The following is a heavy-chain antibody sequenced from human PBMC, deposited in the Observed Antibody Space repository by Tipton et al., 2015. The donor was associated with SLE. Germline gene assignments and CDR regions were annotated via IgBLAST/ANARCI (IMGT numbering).Heavy chain of an antibody. CDR2: INHSGSS. Sequence: TLSLTCVVHGGSFSGYYWSWIRQPPGKGLEWIGEINHSGSSNSNPPLKSRVTISVDTSKNQFSLSLRSVTAADTAVYYCARGSVVADDFWGQGTLVTVSS. V-gene: IGHV4-34*01. CDR1: GGSFSGYY. CDR3: ARGSVVADDF. J-gene: IGHJ4*02. D-gene: IGHD2-15*01.